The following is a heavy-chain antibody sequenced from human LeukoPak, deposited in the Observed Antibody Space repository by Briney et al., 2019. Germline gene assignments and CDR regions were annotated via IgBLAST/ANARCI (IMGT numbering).Heavy chain of an antibody. J-gene: IGHJ4*02. CDR2: IYYSGST. D-gene: IGHD5-18*01. V-gene: IGHV4-59*01. Sequence: SETLSLTCTVSGGSISSYYWSWIRQPPGKGLEWIGYIYYSGSTNYNPSLKCRVTISVDTSKNQFSLKLSSVTAADTAVYYCARGLIQLWFHWGQGTLVTVSS. CDR1: GGSISSYY. CDR3: ARGLIQLWFH.